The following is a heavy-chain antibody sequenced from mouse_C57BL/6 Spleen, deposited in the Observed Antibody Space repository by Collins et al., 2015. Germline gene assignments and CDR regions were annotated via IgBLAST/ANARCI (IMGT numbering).Heavy chain of an antibody. CDR3: ARGGLTTVVVPGAMDS. Sequence: EVQLQQSGPELVKPGASVKMSCKASGYTFTDYNMHWVKQSHGKSLEWIGYINPNNGSTSYNQKFKGKATLTVNKSSSTAYMELRSLTSEDSAVYYCARGGLTTVVVPGAMDSWGQGTSVTVSS. CDR1: GYTFTDYN. CDR2: INPNNGST. D-gene: IGHD1-1*01. J-gene: IGHJ4*01. V-gene: IGHV1-22*01.